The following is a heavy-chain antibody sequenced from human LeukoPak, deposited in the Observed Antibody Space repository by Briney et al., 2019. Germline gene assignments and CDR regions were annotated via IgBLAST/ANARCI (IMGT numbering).Heavy chain of an antibody. V-gene: IGHV3-23*01. J-gene: IGHJ4*02. D-gene: IGHD3-3*01. CDR2: ISGSGGST. CDR1: GFTFSSYA. Sequence: PGGSLRLSCAASGFTFSSYAMSWVRQAPGKGLEWVSDISGSGGSTYYADSVKGRFTISRDNSKNTLYLQMNSLRAEDTAVYYCAKSIDYDFWSGYCFPDYWGQGTLVTVSS. CDR3: AKSIDYDFWSGYCFPDY.